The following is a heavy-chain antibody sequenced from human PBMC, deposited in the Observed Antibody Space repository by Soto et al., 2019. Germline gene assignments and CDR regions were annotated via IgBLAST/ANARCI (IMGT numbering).Heavy chain of an antibody. D-gene: IGHD3-10*01. J-gene: IGHJ4*02. Sequence: QVQLVESGGGVVQPGTSLTLSCATSGFTFSDHAMHWVRQAPGKGLEWVTHISYIGDNKLYGASVKGRFTVSRDNLKNTLYLQMGSLRHDDTAVYYCVAEVGPRDYGHWGQGTLVTVSS. CDR1: GFTFSDHA. CDR2: ISYIGDNK. CDR3: VAEVGPRDYGH. V-gene: IGHV3-30-3*01.